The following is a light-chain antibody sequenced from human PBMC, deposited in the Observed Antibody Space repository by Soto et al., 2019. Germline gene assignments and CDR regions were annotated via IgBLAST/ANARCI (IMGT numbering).Light chain of an antibody. CDR2: DAS. J-gene: IGKJ2*01. CDR3: QQYNSYSRT. CDR1: QSISSW. Sequence: DIQMTQSPSTLSASVGYRVALACRAIQSISSWLAWYKQKPGKAPKLLIFDASTLESGVPSRCRGRRSGTEFTLTISSLPPDYFETYYCQQYNSYSRTVGQGTKVDIK. V-gene: IGKV1-5*01.